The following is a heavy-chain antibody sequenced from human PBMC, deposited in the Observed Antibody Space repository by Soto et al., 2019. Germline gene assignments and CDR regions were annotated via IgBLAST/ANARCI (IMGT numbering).Heavy chain of an antibody. J-gene: IGHJ4*02. CDR1: GGSISSYY. CDR3: ARAFRSGSYHFDY. CDR2: IYYSGST. D-gene: IGHD1-26*01. V-gene: IGHV4-59*01. Sequence: PSETLSLTCTVSGGSISSYYWSWIRQPPGKGLEWIGYIYYSGSTNYNPSLKSRVTISVDTSKNQFSLKLNSVTAADTAVYYCARAFRSGSYHFDYWGPGTLVT.